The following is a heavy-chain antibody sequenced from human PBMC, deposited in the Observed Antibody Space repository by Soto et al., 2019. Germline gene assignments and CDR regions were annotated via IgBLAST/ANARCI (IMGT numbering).Heavy chain of an antibody. CDR3: IGYCRTTSCYASYFDY. J-gene: IGHJ4*02. Sequence: GGSLRLSCAASGFTFSDYYMSWIRQAPGKGLEWVGRIRSKANSYATAYGASVKGRFTISRDDSKNTAYLQMNSLKTEDTAVYYCIGYCRTTSCYASYFDYWGQGTVVTVSS. CDR2: IRSKANSYAT. D-gene: IGHD2-2*03. V-gene: IGHV3-73*01. CDR1: GFTFSDYY.